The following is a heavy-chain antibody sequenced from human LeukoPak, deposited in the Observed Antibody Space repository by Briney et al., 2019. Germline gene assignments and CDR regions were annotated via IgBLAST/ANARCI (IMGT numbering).Heavy chain of an antibody. J-gene: IGHJ4*02. V-gene: IGHV3-11*06. CDR2: ISSSSTYT. CDR3: ARGSGWYDY. CDR1: GGSISSGGYY. D-gene: IGHD6-19*01. Sequence: LSLTCTVSGGSISSGGYYWSWIRQAPGKGPEWVSYISSSSTYTNYADSVKGRFTISRDNAKKSLYLQMNSLRAEDTAVYYCARGSGWYDYWGQGTLVTVSS.